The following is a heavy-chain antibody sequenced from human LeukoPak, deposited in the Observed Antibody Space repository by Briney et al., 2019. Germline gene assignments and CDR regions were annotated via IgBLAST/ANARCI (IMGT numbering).Heavy chain of an antibody. Sequence: PSETLSLTCGVYGGSFSGYYWTYIRQPPGKGPEWIGEINHGGSTNYNPSLKSRVTISVDTSKNEFSLRLNSVTAADTAVYYCATFRWGVGFEYWGQGTLVTVSS. CDR3: ATFRWGVGFEY. CDR2: INHGGST. V-gene: IGHV4-34*01. J-gene: IGHJ4*02. D-gene: IGHD3-16*01. CDR1: GGSFSGYY.